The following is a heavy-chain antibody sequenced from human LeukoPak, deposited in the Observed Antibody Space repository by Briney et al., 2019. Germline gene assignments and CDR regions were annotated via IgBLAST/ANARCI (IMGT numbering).Heavy chain of an antibody. CDR1: GFSFSDDY. J-gene: IGHJ2*01. D-gene: IGHD3-9*01. CDR3: ARGGGYDSGYPRYFDL. Sequence: PGGSLRLSCAASGFSFSDDYMSWIRQAPGKGLEWVSWVSFISSPGSTTYYADSVKGRFTISRDNAKNSLYLQMNSLSAGDTAVYYCARGGGYDSGYPRYFDLWGRGTLVTVSS. V-gene: IGHV3-11*01. CDR2: ISSPGSTT.